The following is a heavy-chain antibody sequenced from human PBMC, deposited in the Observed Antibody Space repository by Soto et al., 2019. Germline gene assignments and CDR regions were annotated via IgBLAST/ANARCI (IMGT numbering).Heavy chain of an antibody. V-gene: IGHV4-30-2*01. CDR2: IYHSGST. Sequence: SETLSLTCAVSGGSISSGGYSWSWIRQPPGKGLEWIGYIYHSGSTYYNPSLKSRVTISVDRSKNQFSLKLSSVTAADTAVYYCARGDTIFGVVNPNWFDPWGQGTLVTVSS. J-gene: IGHJ5*02. CDR3: ARGDTIFGVVNPNWFDP. CDR1: GGSISSGGYS. D-gene: IGHD3-3*01.